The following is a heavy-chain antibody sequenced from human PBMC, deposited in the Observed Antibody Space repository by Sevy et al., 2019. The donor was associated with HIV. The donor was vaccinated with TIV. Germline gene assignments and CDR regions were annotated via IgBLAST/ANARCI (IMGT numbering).Heavy chain of an antibody. CDR1: GFTFSSYA. D-gene: IGHD3-3*01. Sequence: GGSLRLSCAASGFTFSSYAMHWVRQAPGKGLEWVAVISYDGSNKYYADSVKGRFTISRDNSKNTLYLQMNSLRAEDTAVYYCVRERITIFGGGYFDYWGQGTLVTVSS. CDR3: VRERITIFGGGYFDY. V-gene: IGHV3-30*04. CDR2: ISYDGSNK. J-gene: IGHJ4*02.